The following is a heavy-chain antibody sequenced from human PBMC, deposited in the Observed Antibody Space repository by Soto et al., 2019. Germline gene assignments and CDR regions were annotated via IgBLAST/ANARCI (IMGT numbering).Heavy chain of an antibody. V-gene: IGHV3-23*01. J-gene: IGHJ6*02. D-gene: IGHD3-3*01. Sequence: EVQLLESGGGLVQPGGSLRLSCAASGFTFSSYAMSWVRQAPGKGLEWVSAISGSGGSTYYADSVKGRCTISRDNSKNTLYLQMNSLRAEDTAVYYCARSPEYYDFWSGYQDYYYYGMDVWGQGTTVTVSS. CDR3: ARSPEYYDFWSGYQDYYYYGMDV. CDR2: ISGSGGST. CDR1: GFTFSSYA.